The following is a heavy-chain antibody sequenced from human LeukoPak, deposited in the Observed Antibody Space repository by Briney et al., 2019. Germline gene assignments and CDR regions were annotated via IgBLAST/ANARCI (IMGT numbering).Heavy chain of an antibody. CDR1: GFTFSSYW. CDR2: ISGSGDST. V-gene: IGHV3-23*01. Sequence: PGGSLRLSCAASGFTFSSYWMSWVRQAPGKGLEWVSGISGSGDSTYFADSVKGRFTISRDNSKNTLYLQMNSLRAEDTAVYYCAKPMSSVSAAYTGWFDPWGQGTLVTVSS. J-gene: IGHJ5*02. D-gene: IGHD2-2*01. CDR3: AKPMSSVSAAYTGWFDP.